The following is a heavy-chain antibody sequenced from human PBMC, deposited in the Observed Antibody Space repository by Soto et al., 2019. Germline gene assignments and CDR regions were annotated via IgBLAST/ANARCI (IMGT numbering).Heavy chain of an antibody. D-gene: IGHD2-15*01. J-gene: IGHJ6*02. CDR2: IKTTIEGETT. V-gene: IGHV3-15*07. CDR1: GFSISSAW. Sequence: QLVESGGGLVRPGGSLRLSCSASGFSISSAWMNWVRQAPGKGLEWVGRIKTTIEGETTHYAAPVNGRFTVSRDDSKNMLYLQMNSPKADDSALYYCTTGSVEGVWGQGTTVTVSS. CDR3: TTGSVEGV.